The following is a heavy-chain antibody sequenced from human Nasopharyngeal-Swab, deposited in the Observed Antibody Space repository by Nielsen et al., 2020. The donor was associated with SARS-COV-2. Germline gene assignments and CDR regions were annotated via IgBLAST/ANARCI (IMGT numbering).Heavy chain of an antibody. V-gene: IGHV5-10-1*01. J-gene: IGHJ4*02. CDR1: GSSFTCYW. CDR3: ASLFPDYYDSSGDFDY. Sequence: GGSLRLSCKGSGSSFTCYWNSWVRQMPGRGLEWMGRIDPSDSYTNYSPSFQGHVTISADKSISTAYLQWSSLKASDTAMYYCASLFPDYYDSSGDFDYWGQGTLVTVSS. D-gene: IGHD3-22*01. CDR2: IDPSDSYT.